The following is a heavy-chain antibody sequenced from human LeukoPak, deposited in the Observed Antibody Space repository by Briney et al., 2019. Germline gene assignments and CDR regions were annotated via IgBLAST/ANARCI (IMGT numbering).Heavy chain of an antibody. J-gene: IGHJ2*01. D-gene: IGHD4-11*01. V-gene: IGHV1-18*01. CDR3: ARIADYSLNWYFDL. CDR1: GFIFTSYG. CDR2: ISAYNGDT. Sequence: GASVKVSCEASGFIFTSYGITWVRQAPGQGLEWLGWISAYNGDTKYAQKLQGRVTMTTDTSTSTAYMDLRSLRSDDTAVYYCARIADYSLNWYFDLWGRGTLVTVSS.